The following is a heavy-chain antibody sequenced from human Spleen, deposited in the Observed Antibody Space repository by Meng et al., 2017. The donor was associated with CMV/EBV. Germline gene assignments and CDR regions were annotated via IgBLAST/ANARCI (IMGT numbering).Heavy chain of an antibody. Sequence: CKVSGDTFGSSTISWVRQAPGQGLEWMGRIIGILGIEKYSQKLQGRVTITADRSTNTVYMELSSLTSEDTAVYYCARGQLPAYCFHHWGRGTLVTVSS. CDR1: GDTFGSST. D-gene: IGHD2/OR15-2a*01. J-gene: IGHJ4*02. CDR2: IIGILGIE. CDR3: ARGQLPAYCFHH. V-gene: IGHV1-69*02.